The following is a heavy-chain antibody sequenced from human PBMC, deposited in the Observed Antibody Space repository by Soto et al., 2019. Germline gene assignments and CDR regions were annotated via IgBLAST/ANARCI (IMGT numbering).Heavy chain of an antibody. Sequence: SGPTLVNPTQTLTLTCSFSGFSLTTSGVGVGWIRQPPGEALEWLALIYWDDDKRYSPSLKSRLTIAKDTSKNQVVLTMTNMDPVDTATYYCAHRHSPYFASGSYFNWLDPWGQGTLVTVSS. J-gene: IGHJ5*02. CDR3: AHRHSPYFASGSYFNWLDP. D-gene: IGHD3-10*01. CDR2: IYWDDDK. V-gene: IGHV2-5*02. CDR1: GFSLTTSGVG.